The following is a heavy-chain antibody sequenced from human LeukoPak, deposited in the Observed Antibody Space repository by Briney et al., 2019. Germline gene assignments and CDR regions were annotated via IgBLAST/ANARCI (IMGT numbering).Heavy chain of an antibody. V-gene: IGHV1-69*13. Sequence: SVKVSCKASGYTFSTYPLNWVRQAPGQGLEWMGGIIPIFGTANYAQKFQGRVTITADESTSTAYMELSSLRSEDTAVYYCARAVEVTGEADYWGQGTLVTVSS. CDR2: IIPIFGTA. CDR1: GYTFSTYP. D-gene: IGHD2-21*02. J-gene: IGHJ4*02. CDR3: ARAVEVTGEADY.